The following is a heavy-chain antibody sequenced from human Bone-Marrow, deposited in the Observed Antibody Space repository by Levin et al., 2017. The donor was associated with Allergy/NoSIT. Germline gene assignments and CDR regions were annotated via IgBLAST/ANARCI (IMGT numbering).Heavy chain of an antibody. J-gene: IGHJ4*02. D-gene: IGHD3-10*01. CDR2: INDNGGTT. Sequence: PGGSLRLSCAASGFTFDRKAMSWVRQAPGKGLEWVSSINDNGGTTSYADSVKGRFTISRDNSKSTLFLQMNSLRAEDTAVYYCAKFSITVLEYWGQGSLVAVSS. V-gene: IGHV3-23*01. CDR3: AKFSITVLEY. CDR1: GFTFDRKA.